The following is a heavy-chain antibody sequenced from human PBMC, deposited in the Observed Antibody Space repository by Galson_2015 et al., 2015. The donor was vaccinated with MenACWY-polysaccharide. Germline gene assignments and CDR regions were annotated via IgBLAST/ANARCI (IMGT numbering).Heavy chain of an antibody. CDR3: ARVPRAFDI. J-gene: IGHJ3*02. CDR2: TYYRSKWYN. V-gene: IGHV6-1*01. Sequence: RTYYRSKWYNDYAVSVKSRITINPDTSKNQFSLQLNSVTPEDTAVYYRARVPRAFDIWGQGTMVTVSS.